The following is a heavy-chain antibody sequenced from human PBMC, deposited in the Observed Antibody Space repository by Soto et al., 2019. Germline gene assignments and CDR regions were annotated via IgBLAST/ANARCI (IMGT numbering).Heavy chain of an antibody. CDR3: ARVYSSGWYAGY. V-gene: IGHV3-48*01. D-gene: IGHD6-19*01. Sequence: PGGSLRLSCAASGFTFSSYSMNWVRQAPGKGLEWVSYISSSSSTIYYTDSVKGRFTFSRDNAKNSLYLQMNSLRAEDTAVYYCARVYSSGWYAGYWGQGTLVTVSS. J-gene: IGHJ4*02. CDR2: ISSSSSTI. CDR1: GFTFSSYS.